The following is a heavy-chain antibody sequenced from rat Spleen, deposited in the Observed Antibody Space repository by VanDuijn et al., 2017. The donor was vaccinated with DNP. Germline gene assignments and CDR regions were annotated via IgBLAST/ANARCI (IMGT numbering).Heavy chain of an antibody. CDR1: GFSLTTNG. J-gene: IGHJ3*01. V-gene: IGHV2S8*01. Sequence: QVQLKESGPGLVQPSQTLSLTCTVSGFSLTTNGVSWVRQPPGKGLEWIAAISSGGDTYFNSALKSRLSISRDTSKSQVFLGMNSLRSEDTATYYCTRRSAEGISWFAYWGQGTLVTVSS. CDR3: TRRSAEGISWFAY. D-gene: IGHD1-11*01. CDR2: ISSGGDT.